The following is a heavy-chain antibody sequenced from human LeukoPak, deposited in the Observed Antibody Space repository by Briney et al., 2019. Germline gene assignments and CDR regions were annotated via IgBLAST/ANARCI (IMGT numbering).Heavy chain of an antibody. Sequence: PGGSLRLSCAASGFTFSSYAMSWVRQAPGKGLEWVSVIYSSGDTYYTDSVKGRFTISRDNSKNTLYLQMNSLRAEDTAVYYCAILSNSFDYWGQGTLVTVSS. J-gene: IGHJ4*02. CDR3: AILSNSFDY. CDR1: GFTFSSYA. CDR2: IYSSGDT. V-gene: IGHV3-23*05. D-gene: IGHD2/OR15-2a*01.